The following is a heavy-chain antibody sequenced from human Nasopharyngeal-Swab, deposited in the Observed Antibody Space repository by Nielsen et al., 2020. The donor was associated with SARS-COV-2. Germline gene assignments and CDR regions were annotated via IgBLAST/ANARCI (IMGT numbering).Heavy chain of an antibody. Sequence: ASAKVSCKASGYTFTSYYMHWVRHAPGQGLEWMGIINPSGGSTSYAQKFQGRVTMTRDTSTSTVYMELSSLRSEDTAVYYCARSPVAGIYYFDYWGQGTLVTVTS. CDR3: ARSPVAGIYYFDY. D-gene: IGHD6-19*01. CDR2: INPSGGST. CDR1: GYTFTSYY. V-gene: IGHV1-46*01. J-gene: IGHJ4*02.